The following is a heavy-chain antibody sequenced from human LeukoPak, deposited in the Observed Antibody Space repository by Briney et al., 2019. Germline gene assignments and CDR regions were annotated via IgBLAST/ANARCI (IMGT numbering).Heavy chain of an antibody. CDR2: ISGSGGST. J-gene: IGHJ3*02. CDR3: ARTYYYDSSGYLDAFDI. D-gene: IGHD3-22*01. CDR1: GFTCSSYA. Sequence: GGSLRLSCAASGFTCSSYAMSWVRQVPGKGLEWVSAISGSGGSTYYADSVKGRFTISRDNSKNTLYLQMNSLRAEDTAVYYCARTYYYDSSGYLDAFDIWGQGTMVTVSS. V-gene: IGHV3-23*01.